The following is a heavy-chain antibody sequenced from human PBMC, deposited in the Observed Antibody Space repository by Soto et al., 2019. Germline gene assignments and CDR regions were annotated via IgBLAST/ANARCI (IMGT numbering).Heavy chain of an antibody. CDR3: APPMYYYGSGNV. CDR1: GFTFSSYA. CDR2: ISGSGGST. D-gene: IGHD3-10*01. J-gene: IGHJ6*02. V-gene: IGHV3-23*01. Sequence: GGSLRLSCAASGFTFSSYAMSWVRQAPEKGLEWVSAISGSGGSTYYADSVKGRFTISRDNSKNTLYLQMNSLRAEDTAVYYCAPPMYYYGSGNVRGQGTTVTVSS.